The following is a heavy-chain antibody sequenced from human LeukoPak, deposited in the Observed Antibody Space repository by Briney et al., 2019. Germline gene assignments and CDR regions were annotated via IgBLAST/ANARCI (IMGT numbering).Heavy chain of an antibody. D-gene: IGHD2-15*01. V-gene: IGHV3-23*01. CDR3: AREVVAATFFWFDP. Sequence: GGSLRLSCAASGFTFSSYGMSWVRQAPGKGLEWVSAISGSGGSTYYADSVKGRFTISRDNSKNTLYLQMNSLRAEDTALYYCAREVVAATFFWFDPWGQGTLVTVSS. CDR1: GFTFSSYG. CDR2: ISGSGGST. J-gene: IGHJ5*02.